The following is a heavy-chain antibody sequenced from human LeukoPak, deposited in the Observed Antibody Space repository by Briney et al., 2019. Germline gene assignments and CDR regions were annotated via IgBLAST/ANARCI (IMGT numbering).Heavy chain of an antibody. Sequence: GASVKVSCKASGYTFTGYYMHWVRQAPGQGLEWMGWINPNSGGTNYAQKFQGRVTMTRDTSISTAYMELSRLRPDDTAVYYCARERTRGYCSSTSCYMSYGYWGQGTLVTVSS. D-gene: IGHD2-2*02. CDR3: ARERTRGYCSSTSCYMSYGY. CDR2: INPNSGGT. V-gene: IGHV1-2*02. CDR1: GYTFTGYY. J-gene: IGHJ4*02.